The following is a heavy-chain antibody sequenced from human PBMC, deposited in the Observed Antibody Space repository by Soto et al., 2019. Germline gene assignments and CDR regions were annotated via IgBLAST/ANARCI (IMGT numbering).Heavy chain of an antibody. CDR2: ISGSGGST. V-gene: IGHV3-23*01. CDR3: AKGTADYDFWSGYSHYYYYGMDV. D-gene: IGHD3-3*01. CDR1: GFTFSSYA. Sequence: GSLILSCAASGFTFSSYAMSWVRHAPGKGLEWVSAISGSGGSTYYADSVKGRFTISRDNSKNTLYLQMNSLRAEDTAVYYCAKGTADYDFWSGYSHYYYYGMDVWGQGTTVTVSS. J-gene: IGHJ6*02.